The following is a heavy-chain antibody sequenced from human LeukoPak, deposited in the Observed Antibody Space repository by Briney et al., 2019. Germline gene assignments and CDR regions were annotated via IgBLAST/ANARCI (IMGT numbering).Heavy chain of an antibody. D-gene: IGHD6-13*01. CDR1: GGSISSSSYY. CDR3: ASWDRASWYDDY. J-gene: IGHJ4*02. V-gene: IGHV4-39*07. Sequence: SETLSLTCTVSGGSISSSSYYWGWIRQPPGKGLEWIGSIYYSGSTYYNPSLKSRVTISVDTSKNQFSLKLSSVTAADTAVYYCASWDRASWYDDYWGQGTLVTVSS. CDR2: IYYSGST.